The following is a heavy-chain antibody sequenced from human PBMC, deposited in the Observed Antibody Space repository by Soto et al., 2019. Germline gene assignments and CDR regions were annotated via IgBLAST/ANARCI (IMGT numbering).Heavy chain of an antibody. CDR2: ISSSSNTI. Sequence: EVQLVESGGGLVQPGGSLRLSCAASGFTFSSYSMNWVRQAPGKGLEWVSYISSSSNTIYYADSVKGRFTISRDNAKNSLYLQMNSLCDEDTAVYYCARVFYSVAGTGGLDYWGQGTLVTVAS. J-gene: IGHJ4*02. CDR1: GFTFSSYS. D-gene: IGHD6-19*01. CDR3: ARVFYSVAGTGGLDY. V-gene: IGHV3-48*02.